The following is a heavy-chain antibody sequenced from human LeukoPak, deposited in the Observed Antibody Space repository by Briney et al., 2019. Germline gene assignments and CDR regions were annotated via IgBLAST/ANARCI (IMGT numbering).Heavy chain of an antibody. CDR2: NSGGSS. V-gene: IGHV3-23*01. J-gene: IGHJ4*02. CDR3: AKTLRRIH. Sequence: PGGSLRLSCAASGFTFSTYGVYWVRQAPGKGLEWVSSNSGGSSYYADSVKGRFTISRDNSKNTLYLQMNSLRAEDTAVYYCAKTLRRIHWGQGTLVTVSS. CDR1: GFTFSTYG.